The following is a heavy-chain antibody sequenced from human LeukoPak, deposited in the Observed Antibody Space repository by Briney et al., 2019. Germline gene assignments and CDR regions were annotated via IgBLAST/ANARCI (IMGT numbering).Heavy chain of an antibody. CDR1: GFTFSSYS. CDR2: ISSSSSYI. V-gene: IGHV3-21*01. J-gene: IGHJ3*02. CDR3: ARGVVYAMKYSSSWYVAFDI. Sequence: GGSLRLSCAASGFTFSSYSMNWVRQAPGKGLEWVSSISSSSSYIYYADSVKGRFTISRDNAKNSLYLQMNSLRAKDTAVYYCARGVVYAMKYSSSWYVAFDIWGQGTMVTVSS. D-gene: IGHD6-13*01.